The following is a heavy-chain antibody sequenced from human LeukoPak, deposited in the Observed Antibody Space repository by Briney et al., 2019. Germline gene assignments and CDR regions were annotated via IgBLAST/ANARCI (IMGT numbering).Heavy chain of an antibody. CDR2: IYSGGST. CDR3: ARDRDGDYYFDY. V-gene: IGHV3-66*01. Sequence: GGSLRLSCVGSGFTFSSYWMHWVRQTPGKGLEWVSVIYSGGSTYYADSVKGRFTISRDNSKNTLYLQMNSLRAEDTAVYYCARDRDGDYYFDYWGQGTLVTVSS. CDR1: GFTFSSYW. J-gene: IGHJ4*02. D-gene: IGHD5-24*01.